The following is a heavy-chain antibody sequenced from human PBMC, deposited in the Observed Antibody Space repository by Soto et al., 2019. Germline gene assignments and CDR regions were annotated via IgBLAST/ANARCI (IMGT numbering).Heavy chain of an antibody. J-gene: IGHJ6*02. CDR2: IDWDDDK. CDR3: ARYCISTSCYGMDI. D-gene: IGHD2-2*01. CDR1: GFSLSTSGMC. V-gene: IGHV2-70*11. Sequence: SGPTLVNPTQTLTLTCTFSGFSLSTSGMCVSWIRQPPGKALEWLARIDWDDDKYYSTSLKTRLTISKDTSKNQVVLTMTNMDPVDTATYYCARYCISTSCYGMDIWGQGTTVTVSS.